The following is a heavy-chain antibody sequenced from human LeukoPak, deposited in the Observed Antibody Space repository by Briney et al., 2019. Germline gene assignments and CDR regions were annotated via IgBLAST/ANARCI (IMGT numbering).Heavy chain of an antibody. CDR1: GYTFTGYF. CDR2: INPNGAAT. V-gene: IGHV1-2*02. D-gene: IGHD7-27*01. CDR3: TRDGFSGAAFDY. Sequence: PRASVKVFCRASGYTFTGYFMLWVRHPPAQGLESMGWINPNGAATKYAQKFQGRVTMTRDTSINTDFMELSSLRSDDTALYYCTRDGFSGAAFDYWGQGTLVTVSS. J-gene: IGHJ4*02.